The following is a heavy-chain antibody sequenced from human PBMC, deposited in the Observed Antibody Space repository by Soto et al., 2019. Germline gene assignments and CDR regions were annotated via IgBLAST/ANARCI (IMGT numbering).Heavy chain of an antibody. CDR3: ASRVLCDMDV. Sequence: QEQLVQSGAEVKEPGASLKVSCKASGDTFTTNYLHWVRQAPGQGLAWMGRINPNNGATLYAQELQGRLILPTDTSTITVYMDLNIVKSEDSAVYYCASRVLCDMDVWGQGTTVTVSS. CDR1: GDTFTTNY. CDR2: INPNNGAT. D-gene: IGHD2-21*01. J-gene: IGHJ6*02. V-gene: IGHV1-46*04.